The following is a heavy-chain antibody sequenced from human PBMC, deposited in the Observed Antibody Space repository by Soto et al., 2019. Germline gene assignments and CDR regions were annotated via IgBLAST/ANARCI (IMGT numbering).Heavy chain of an antibody. CDR3: VRLRRVKIVVVVAAHFDY. CDR1: GFTFSSYW. CDR2: IKQDGSEK. D-gene: IGHD2-15*01. J-gene: IGHJ4*02. Sequence: GGSLRLSCAASGFTFSSYWMSWVRQAPGKGLEWVANIKQDGSEKYYVDSVKGRFTISRDNAKNSLYLQMNSLRAEDTAVYYCVRLRRVKIVVVVAAHFDYWGQGTLVTVSS. V-gene: IGHV3-7*01.